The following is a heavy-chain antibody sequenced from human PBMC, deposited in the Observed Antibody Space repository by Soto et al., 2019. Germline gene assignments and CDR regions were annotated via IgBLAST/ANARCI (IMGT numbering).Heavy chain of an antibody. D-gene: IGHD3-22*01. CDR2: IYYSGST. CDR1: GGSISSSSYY. V-gene: IGHV4-39*01. CDR3: ASLRVRYAFDI. Sequence: QLQLQESGPGLVKPSETLSLTCTVSGGSISSSSYYWGWIRQPPGKGLEWIGSIYYSGSTYYNPSLKSRVTISVDTSKNQFSLKLSSVTAADTAVYYCASLRVRYAFDIWGQGTMVTVSS. J-gene: IGHJ3*02.